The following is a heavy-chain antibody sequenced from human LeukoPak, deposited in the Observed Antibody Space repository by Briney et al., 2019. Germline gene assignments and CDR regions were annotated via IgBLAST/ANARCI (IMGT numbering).Heavy chain of an antibody. J-gene: IGHJ4*02. CDR1: GYTFTGYY. CDR2: INPNSGGT. CDR3: ARPLECSSSSGFDY. Sequence: ASVKVSCKASGYTFTGYYMHWVRQAPGQGLEWMGWINPNSGGTNYAQKFQGRVTMTRDTSISTAYMELSRLRSDDTAVYYCARPLECSSSSGFDYWGQGTLVTVSS. V-gene: IGHV1-2*02. D-gene: IGHD6-6*01.